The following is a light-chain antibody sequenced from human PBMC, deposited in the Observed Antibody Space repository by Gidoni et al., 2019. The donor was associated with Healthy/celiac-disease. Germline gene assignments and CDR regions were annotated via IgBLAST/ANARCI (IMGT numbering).Light chain of an antibody. CDR1: QGISSY. CDR3: QQLNSYLGT. CDR2: AAS. Sequence: DIQLTQSPSFLSASVGDRVTITCRASQGISSYLAWYQQKPGKAPKLLIYAASTLQSGVPSRFSGSGSGTEFTLTISSLQPVDFATYYCQQLNSYLGTFGQGTKVEIK. J-gene: IGKJ1*01. V-gene: IGKV1-9*01.